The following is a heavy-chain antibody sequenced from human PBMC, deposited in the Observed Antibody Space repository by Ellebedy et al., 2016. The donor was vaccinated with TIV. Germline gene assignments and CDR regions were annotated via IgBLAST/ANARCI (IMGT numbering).Heavy chain of an antibody. Sequence: GGSLRLXXAASGFTFSSYAMSWVRQAPGKGLEWVSAISGSGGSTYYADSVKGRFTISRDNSKNTLYLQMNSLRAEDTAVYYCAKQRELWWLPFDYWGQGTLVTVSS. V-gene: IGHV3-23*01. CDR3: AKQRELWWLPFDY. J-gene: IGHJ4*02. CDR1: GFTFSSYA. D-gene: IGHD5-12*01. CDR2: ISGSGGST.